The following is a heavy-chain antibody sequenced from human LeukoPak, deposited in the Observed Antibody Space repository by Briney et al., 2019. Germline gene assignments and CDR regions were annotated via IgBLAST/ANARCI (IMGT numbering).Heavy chain of an antibody. CDR3: SRGGDASKAGKY. CDR1: GFTFSSYS. V-gene: IGHV4-34*01. D-gene: IGHD3-10*01. J-gene: IGHJ4*02. CDR2: IHPSGSP. Sequence: PGGSLRLSCAASGFTFSSYSMNWIRQPPGKGLEWIGEIHPSGSPSYNPSLESRTIISVDASKNQFSLILNSVTAADTALYFCSRGGDASKAGKYWGQGALVTVSS.